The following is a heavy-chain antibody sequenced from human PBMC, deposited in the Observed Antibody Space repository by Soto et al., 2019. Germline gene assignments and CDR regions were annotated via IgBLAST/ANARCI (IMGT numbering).Heavy chain of an antibody. CDR2: IIPIFGTA. Sequence: SVKVSCKASGGTFGSYAISWVRQAPGQGLEWMGGIIPIFGTANYAQKFQGRVTITADESTSTAYMELSSLRSEDTAVYYCAGKGGYSYEVYYYGMDVWGQGTTVTVSS. V-gene: IGHV1-69*13. J-gene: IGHJ6*02. CDR3: AGKGGYSYEVYYYGMDV. CDR1: GGTFGSYA. D-gene: IGHD5-18*01.